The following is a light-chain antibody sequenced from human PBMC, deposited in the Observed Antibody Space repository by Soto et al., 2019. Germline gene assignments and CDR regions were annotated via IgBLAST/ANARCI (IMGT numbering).Light chain of an antibody. CDR1: SSDIGGHNY. CDR2: EVT. Sequence: QSALTQPASVSGSPGQSIPVSCPGTSSDIGGHNYVSWSQQYPGKVPKLIIYEVTNRPSGVSNRFSGSKSGNTASLTVSGLQAEDGADYYCSSYTTTSTVVFGGGTKLTVL. CDR3: SSYTTTSTVV. J-gene: IGLJ2*01. V-gene: IGLV2-14*01.